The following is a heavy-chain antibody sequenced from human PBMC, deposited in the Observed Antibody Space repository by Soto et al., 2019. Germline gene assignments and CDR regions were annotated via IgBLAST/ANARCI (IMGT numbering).Heavy chain of an antibody. CDR3: SKDLDGLQGLVDSSFCFDY. J-gene: IGHJ4*02. D-gene: IGHD3-16*02. CDR2: ISYDGSDK. Sequence: QVQLVESGGGVVQPGRSLRLSCAASGFTFNSYGMHWVRQAPGKGLEWVAVISYDGSDKYYADSVKGRFTISRDNSKNKLYLQMTSLRAEDTAVYYCSKDLDGLQGLVDSSFCFDYWGQGTLVTVSS. CDR1: GFTFNSYG. V-gene: IGHV3-30*18.